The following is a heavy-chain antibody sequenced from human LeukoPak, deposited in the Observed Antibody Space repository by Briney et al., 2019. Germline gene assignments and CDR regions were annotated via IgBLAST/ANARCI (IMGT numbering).Heavy chain of an antibody. CDR3: ASRRGSGWPFDY. J-gene: IGHJ4*02. Sequence: GGSLRLSCAASGFTFSNYWMSWVRQAPGKGLEWVSTISGSGISTYYADSVKGRFTISRDISKNTLYLQMNTLRAEDTAVYYCASRRGSGWPFDYWGQGTLVTVSS. D-gene: IGHD6-19*01. CDR1: GFTFSNYW. V-gene: IGHV3-23*01. CDR2: ISGSGIST.